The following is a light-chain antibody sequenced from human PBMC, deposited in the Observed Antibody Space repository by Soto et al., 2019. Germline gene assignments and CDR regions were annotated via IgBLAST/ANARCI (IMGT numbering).Light chain of an antibody. CDR1: QSVTNSY. Sequence: EIVLTQSPDTLSLSPGEGAPLSCRASQSVTNSYLAWYQQKPGQAPRLLIYGASSRATGIPDRFSGSGSGTDFTLTIVRLEPEDFAVYYCQQYGTSPRTFGQGTKVE. J-gene: IGKJ1*01. V-gene: IGKV3-20*01. CDR3: QQYGTSPRT. CDR2: GAS.